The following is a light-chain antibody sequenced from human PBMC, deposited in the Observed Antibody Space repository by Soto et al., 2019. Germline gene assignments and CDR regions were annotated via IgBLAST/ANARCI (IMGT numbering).Light chain of an antibody. CDR1: SSDVGGYNY. V-gene: IGLV2-14*01. CDR3: SSYTSNPTPHYV. J-gene: IGLJ1*01. CDR2: DVS. Sequence: QSVLTQPASVSGSPGQSITISCTGTSSDVGGYNYVSWYQQHPGKAPKLMIYDVSNRPSGVSDRFSGSKSGNTDSLTISGLQAEDEADYYCSSYTSNPTPHYVFGTGTKVTVL.